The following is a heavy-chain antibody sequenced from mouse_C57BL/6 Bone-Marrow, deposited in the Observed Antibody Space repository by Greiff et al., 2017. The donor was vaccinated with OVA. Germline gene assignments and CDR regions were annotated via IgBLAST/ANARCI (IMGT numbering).Heavy chain of an antibody. J-gene: IGHJ4*01. Sequence: EVKLVESGGDLVKPGGSLKLSCAASGFTLSSYGMSWVRQTPDKRLEWVATISSGGSYTYYPDSVKGRFTISRDNAKNTLYLQMSSLKSEDTAMYYCARHNYYSNYYAMDYWGQGTSVTVSS. V-gene: IGHV5-6*01. CDR3: ARHNYYSNYYAMDY. CDR1: GFTLSSYG. D-gene: IGHD2-5*01. CDR2: ISSGGSYT.